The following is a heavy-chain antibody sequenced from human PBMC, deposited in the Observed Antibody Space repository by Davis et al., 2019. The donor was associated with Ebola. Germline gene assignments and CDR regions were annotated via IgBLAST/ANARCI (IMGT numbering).Heavy chain of an antibody. D-gene: IGHD6-13*01. CDR3: ARGSSRLHSSSWYRY. CDR2: ISSSSSTI. Sequence: GESLKISCAASGFTFSSYSMNWVRQAPGKGLEWVSYISSSSSTIYYADSVKGRFTISRDNSKNTLYLQMNSLRAEDTAVYYCARGSSRLHSSSWYRYWGQGTLVTVSS. V-gene: IGHV3-48*01. CDR1: GFTFSSYS. J-gene: IGHJ4*02.